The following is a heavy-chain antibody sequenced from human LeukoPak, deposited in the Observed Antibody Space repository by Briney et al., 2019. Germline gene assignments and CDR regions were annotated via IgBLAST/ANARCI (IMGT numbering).Heavy chain of an antibody. V-gene: IGHV3-23*01. CDR3: AKNGDRGAYCTGGTCYPYFYYYMDV. Sequence: GGTLRLSCAASGFTFSSYGMSWVRQAPGKGLEWVSAISSTGGTTYYADSVKGRFTISRDNSKNTLYLQMNSLRAEDTAIYYCAKNGDRGAYCTGGTCYPYFYYYMDVWGKGTTVTI. J-gene: IGHJ6*03. CDR1: GFTFSSYG. CDR2: ISSTGGTT. D-gene: IGHD2-15*01.